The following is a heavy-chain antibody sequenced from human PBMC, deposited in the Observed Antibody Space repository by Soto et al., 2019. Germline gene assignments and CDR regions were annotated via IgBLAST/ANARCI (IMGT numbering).Heavy chain of an antibody. Sequence: GGSLRLSCAASGFTVSSNYMSWVRQAPGKGLEWVSVIYSGGSTYYADSVKGRFTISRDNSKNTLYLQMNSLRAEDTAVYYCARERAGNDYYYYYMDVCGKGTTVTVSS. CDR3: ARERAGNDYYYYYMDV. CDR2: IYSGGST. V-gene: IGHV3-66*01. D-gene: IGHD6-19*01. J-gene: IGHJ6*03. CDR1: GFTVSSNY.